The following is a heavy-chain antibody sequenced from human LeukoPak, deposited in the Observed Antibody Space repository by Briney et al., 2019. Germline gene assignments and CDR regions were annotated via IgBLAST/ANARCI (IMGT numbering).Heavy chain of an antibody. V-gene: IGHV3-64*01. CDR3: AREGAYGVANDY. J-gene: IGHJ4*02. CDR2: ITYNGGST. Sequence: GGSLRLSCAASGFTFSSYAMHWVRQAPGKGLEYVASITYNGGSTSYANSMKGRFTISRDNSKNMVYLQMGSLRAEDMAVYYCAREGAYGVANDYWGQGTLVTVSS. D-gene: IGHD4/OR15-4a*01. CDR1: GFTFSSYA.